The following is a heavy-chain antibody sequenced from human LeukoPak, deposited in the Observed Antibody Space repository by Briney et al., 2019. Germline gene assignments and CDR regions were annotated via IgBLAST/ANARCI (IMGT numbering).Heavy chain of an antibody. J-gene: IGHJ4*02. D-gene: IGHD3-10*01. CDR1: GYSISSGYY. CDR3: ARAGGSGSYDY. Sequence: SSETLSLTCAVSGYSISSGYYWGWIRQPPGKGLEWIGSIYHSGSTYYNPSLKSRVTISVDASKNQFSLKLSSVTAADTAVYYCARAGGSGSYDYWGQGTLVTVSS. CDR2: IYHSGST. V-gene: IGHV4-38-2*01.